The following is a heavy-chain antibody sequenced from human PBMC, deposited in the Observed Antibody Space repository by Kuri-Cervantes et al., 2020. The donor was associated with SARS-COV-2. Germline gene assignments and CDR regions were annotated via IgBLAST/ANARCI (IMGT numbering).Heavy chain of an antibody. J-gene: IGHJ6*02. V-gene: IGHV3-23*01. CDR2: ISGSGGYT. Sequence: GESLKISCAASGFTFSIYAMNWVRQAPGKGLEWVSAISGSGGYTYYADSVKGRLTISRENAKNSLYLQMNSLRAGDTAVYYCARSIVAAAGTDYYYGMDVWGQGTTVTVSS. CDR3: ARSIVAAAGTDYYYGMDV. D-gene: IGHD6-13*01. CDR1: GFTFSIYA.